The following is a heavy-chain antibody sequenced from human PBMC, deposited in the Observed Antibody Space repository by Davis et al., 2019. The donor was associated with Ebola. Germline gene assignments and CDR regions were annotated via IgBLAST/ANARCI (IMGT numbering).Heavy chain of an antibody. V-gene: IGHV4-34*01. CDR2: IRHSGST. CDR3: ARRYIDPAKEDWFDP. Sequence: SETLSLTCTVYGGSFDVYFWSWIRQAPGKGLEWIGEIRHSGSTSYNPSLKSRVTMSVDTSKKQFSLWLTSVTAADTAIYYCARRYIDPAKEDWFDPWGQGILVTVSS. CDR1: GGSFDVYF. J-gene: IGHJ5*02. D-gene: IGHD3-9*01.